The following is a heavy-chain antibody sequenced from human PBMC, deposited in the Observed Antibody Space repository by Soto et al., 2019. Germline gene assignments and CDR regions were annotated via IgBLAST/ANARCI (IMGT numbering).Heavy chain of an antibody. CDR1: GFTFRTHA. J-gene: IGHJ4*02. Sequence: QVQLVESGGGVVQPGRSLRLSCAASGFTFRTHAMHWVRQAPGKGLECVAIVSSDGSNKYYADSVKGRFTISRDKSKNTLYLQMSGLTPGDKAVYYCARDQTGITTAGGGRIDHWGQGTLVTVSS. CDR2: VSSDGSNK. CDR3: ARDQTGITTAGGGRIDH. V-gene: IGHV3-30-3*01. D-gene: IGHD6-13*01.